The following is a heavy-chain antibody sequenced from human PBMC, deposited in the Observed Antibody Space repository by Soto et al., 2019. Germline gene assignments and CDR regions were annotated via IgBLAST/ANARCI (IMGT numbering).Heavy chain of an antibody. Sequence: GESLKISCAVSGFTFPNFAMTWVRQAPGKGLEWVSTISGSGGSAYYADSVRGRFTISRDNSKNTLFLQMNSLRGEDSAVYFCAHGERYGYWGQGTLVTVSS. CDR3: AHGERYGY. CDR2: ISGSGGSA. CDR1: GFTFPNFA. D-gene: IGHD1-26*01. V-gene: IGHV3-23*01. J-gene: IGHJ4*02.